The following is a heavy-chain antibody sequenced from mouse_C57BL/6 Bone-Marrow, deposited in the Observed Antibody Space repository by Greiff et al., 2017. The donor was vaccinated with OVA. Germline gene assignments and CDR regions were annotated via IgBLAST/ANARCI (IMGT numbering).Heavy chain of an antibody. CDR2: IDPENGDT. D-gene: IGHD2-1*01. V-gene: IGHV14-4*01. J-gene: IGHJ1*03. Sequence: EVQLQQSGAELVRPGASVKLSCTASGFNIKDDYMHWVKQRPEQGLEWIGWIDPENGDTEYASKFQGKATITADTSSNTAYLQLSSLTSEDTAVYYCTTNGNSVWYFDVWGTGTTVTVSS. CDR3: TTNGNSVWYFDV. CDR1: GFNIKDDY.